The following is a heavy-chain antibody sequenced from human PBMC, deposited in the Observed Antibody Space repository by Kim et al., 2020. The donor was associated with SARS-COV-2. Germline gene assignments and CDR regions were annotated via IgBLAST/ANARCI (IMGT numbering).Heavy chain of an antibody. CDR1: GGSISSSNW. D-gene: IGHD2-15*01. CDR3: ARDGGYCSGGSCSLDIYGMDV. Sequence: SETLSLTCAVSGGSISSSNWWSWVRQPPGKGLEWIGEIYHSGSTNYNPSLKSRVTISVDKSKNQFSLKLSSVTAADTAVYYCARDGGYCSGGSCSLDIYGMDVWGQGSTVTVSS. V-gene: IGHV4-4*02. CDR2: IYHSGST. J-gene: IGHJ6*02.